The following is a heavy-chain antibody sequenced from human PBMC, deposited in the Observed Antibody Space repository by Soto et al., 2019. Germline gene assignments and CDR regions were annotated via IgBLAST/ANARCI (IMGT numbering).Heavy chain of an antibody. J-gene: IGHJ4*02. Sequence: KPSETLSLTCTVSGGSISSSSCYWGWIRQPPGKGLEWIGSIYYSGSTYYNPSLKSRVTISVDTSKNQFSLKLSSVTAADTAVYYCARLSYYDSSGYYLAYYFDYWGQGTLVTVSS. CDR2: IYYSGST. D-gene: IGHD3-22*01. CDR3: ARLSYYDSSGYYLAYYFDY. CDR1: GGSISSSSCY. V-gene: IGHV4-39*01.